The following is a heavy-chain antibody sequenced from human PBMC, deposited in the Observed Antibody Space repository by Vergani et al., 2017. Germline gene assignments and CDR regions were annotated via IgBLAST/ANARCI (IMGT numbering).Heavy chain of an antibody. CDR3: ARGLEMWWIDP. CDR1: GWSFSGYY. CDR2: INHSGST. J-gene: IGHJ5*02. D-gene: IGHD2-21*01. Sequence: QVQLQQWGAGLLKPSETLSLTCAVYGWSFSGYYWSWIRQPPGKGLEWIGEINHSGSTNYNPSLKSPVTISVDTSKNQVSLKLSSVTDADTAVYYCARGLEMWWIDPWGQGTLVTVSS. V-gene: IGHV4-34*01.